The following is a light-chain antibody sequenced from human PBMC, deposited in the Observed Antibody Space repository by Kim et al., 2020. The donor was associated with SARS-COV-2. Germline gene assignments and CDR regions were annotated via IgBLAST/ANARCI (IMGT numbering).Light chain of an antibody. Sequence: SYELTQPLSVSVALGQTASITCGGNNIGSKNVHWYRQKPGQAPELVIYRDNNRPSGIPERFSGSNSGNTATLTISRAQVGDEADYYCQVWDTTAGGVFGGGTQLTVL. CDR2: RDN. J-gene: IGLJ2*01. CDR3: QVWDTTAGGV. V-gene: IGLV3-9*01. CDR1: NIGSKN.